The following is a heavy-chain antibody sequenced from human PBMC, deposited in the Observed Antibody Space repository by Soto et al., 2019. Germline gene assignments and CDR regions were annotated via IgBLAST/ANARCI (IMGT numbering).Heavy chain of an antibody. CDR1: GFTFGNYA. Sequence: QVQLGESGGCVVQPGKSLRLSCVGSGFTFGNYAMYWVRQAPGKGLEWVAFISYDGSKRYHADSVKGQFTNYRDNARKTLYLQMDRLRPEDTAVYYCAKGGGAPGYPIDYWGQGTLVTVSS. V-gene: IGHV3-30*18. J-gene: IGHJ4*02. CDR2: ISYDGSKR. D-gene: IGHD3-9*01. CDR3: AKGGGAPGYPIDY.